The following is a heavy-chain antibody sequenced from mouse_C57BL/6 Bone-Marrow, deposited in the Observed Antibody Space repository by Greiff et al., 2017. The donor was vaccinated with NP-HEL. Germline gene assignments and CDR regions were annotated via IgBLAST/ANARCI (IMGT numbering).Heavy chain of an antibody. D-gene: IGHD3-2*01. V-gene: IGHV1-53*01. CDR3: ATLRQMRSWFAY. CDR2: INPSNGGT. Sequence: QVQLQQPGTELVKPGASVKLSCKASGYTFTSYWMHWVKQRPGQGLEWIGNINPSNGGTNYNEKFKSKATLTVDKSSSTAYMQLSSLTSEDSAVYNCATLRQMRSWFAYWGQGTLVTVSA. J-gene: IGHJ3*01. CDR1: GYTFTSYW.